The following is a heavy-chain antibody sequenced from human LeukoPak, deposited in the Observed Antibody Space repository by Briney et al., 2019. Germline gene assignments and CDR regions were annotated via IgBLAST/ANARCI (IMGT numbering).Heavy chain of an antibody. D-gene: IGHD5-24*01. J-gene: IGHJ4*02. CDR1: GFTFSSYA. Sequence: GGSLRLSCAASGFTFSSYAMSWVRQAPGKGLEWVSAISGSGGSTYYADSVKGRFTITRDNSKNTLYLQMNSLRAEDTAVYYCTKDRDGYSPFDYWGQGTLVTVSS. CDR3: TKDRDGYSPFDY. CDR2: ISGSGGST. V-gene: IGHV3-23*01.